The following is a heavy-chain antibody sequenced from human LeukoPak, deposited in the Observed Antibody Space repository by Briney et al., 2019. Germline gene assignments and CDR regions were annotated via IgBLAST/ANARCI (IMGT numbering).Heavy chain of an antibody. J-gene: IGHJ3*02. Sequence: ASVKVSCKVSGYTLTELSMHWVRQAPGKGLEWMGGFDPEDGETIYAQKFQGRVTMTEDTSTDTAYTELSSLRSEDTAVYYCATDGSWVDAFDIWGQGTMVTVSS. V-gene: IGHV1-24*01. CDR2: FDPEDGET. D-gene: IGHD1-26*01. CDR1: GYTLTELS. CDR3: ATDGSWVDAFDI.